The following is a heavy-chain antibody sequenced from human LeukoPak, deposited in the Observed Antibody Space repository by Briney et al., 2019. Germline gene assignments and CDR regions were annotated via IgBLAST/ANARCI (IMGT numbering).Heavy chain of an antibody. J-gene: IGHJ4*02. CDR2: INPNTGGT. D-gene: IGHD3-9*01. CDR3: ARVHATGYFSLDLGY. V-gene: IGHV1-2*02. CDR1: GYTFTGYF. Sequence: ASVRVSCKASGYTFTGYFMHWVRQAPGQGLDWMGWINPNTGGTKYAQKFQGRVTMTRDTSIGTAYMELSTVTSDDTAVYFCARVHATGYFSLDLGYWGQGTLVTVPS.